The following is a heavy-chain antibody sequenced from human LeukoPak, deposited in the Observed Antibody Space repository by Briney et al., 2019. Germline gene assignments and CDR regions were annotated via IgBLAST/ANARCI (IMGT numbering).Heavy chain of an antibody. Sequence: ASVKVSCKVSGYTLTELSMHWVRQAPGKGLEWMGGFDPEDGETIYAQKFQGRVTMTEDTSTDTAYMELSSLRSEDTAVYYCARSLAFYDSSGYYDWYFDLWGRGTLVTVSS. V-gene: IGHV1-24*01. CDR3: ARSLAFYDSSGYYDWYFDL. CDR2: FDPEDGET. D-gene: IGHD3-22*01. J-gene: IGHJ2*01. CDR1: GYTLTELS.